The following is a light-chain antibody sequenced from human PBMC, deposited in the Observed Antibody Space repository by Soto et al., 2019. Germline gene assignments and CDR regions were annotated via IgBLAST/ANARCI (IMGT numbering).Light chain of an antibody. CDR3: SSYTSSSTFYV. Sequence: QSVLTQPASVSGSPGKSITISCTGTSSEVGGYNYVSWYQQHPGKAPKLMIYDVSNRPSGVSNRFSGSKSGNTASLTISWLQVEDDADYYCSSYTSSSTFYVFGTGTKVTVL. CDR2: DVS. V-gene: IGLV2-14*01. J-gene: IGLJ1*01. CDR1: SSEVGGYNY.